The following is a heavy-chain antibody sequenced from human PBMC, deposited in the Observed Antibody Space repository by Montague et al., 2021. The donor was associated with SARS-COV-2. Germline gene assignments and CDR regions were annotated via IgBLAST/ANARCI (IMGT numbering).Heavy chain of an antibody. Sequence: SLRLSCAASGFTFSDYYMSWIRQAPGKGLEWVSYISSSSSYTNYADSVKGRFTLSRDNAKNSLYLQMNSLRAEDTAVYYCARDQPHYDILTGYYKDYYYMDVWGNGTTVTVAS. CDR1: GFTFSDYY. CDR2: ISSSSSYT. CDR3: ARDQPHYDILTGYYKDYYYMDV. V-gene: IGHV3-11*06. D-gene: IGHD3-9*01. J-gene: IGHJ6*03.